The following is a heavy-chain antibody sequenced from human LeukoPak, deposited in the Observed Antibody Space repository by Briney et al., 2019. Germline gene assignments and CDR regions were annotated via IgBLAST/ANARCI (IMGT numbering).Heavy chain of an antibody. Sequence: SETLSLTCAVSGYSISSGYYWGWIRQPPGKGLEWIGSIYHSGSTYYNPSLKSRVTISVDTSKNQFSLKLSSVTAADTAVYYCARLAPTHFDYWGQGTLVTVSS. V-gene: IGHV4-38-2*01. CDR3: ARLAPTHFDY. CDR2: IYHSGST. CDR1: GYSISSGYY. J-gene: IGHJ4*02.